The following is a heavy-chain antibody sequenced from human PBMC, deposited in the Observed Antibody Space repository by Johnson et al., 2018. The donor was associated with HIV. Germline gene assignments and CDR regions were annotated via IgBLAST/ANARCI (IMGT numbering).Heavy chain of an antibody. CDR1: GFTFSSYT. Sequence: QVQLVESGGGVVQPGRSLRLSCVASGFTFSSYTMHWVRQAPGKGLEWVAVISYDGSNKYYADSVKGRFTISRDNSKNTLYLQMNSLRAEDTAVYYCARGRKTVTTVRPSAFDIWGQGTIVTVSS. J-gene: IGHJ3*02. CDR2: ISYDGSNK. V-gene: IGHV3-30-3*01. CDR3: ARGRKTVTTVRPSAFDI. D-gene: IGHD4-17*01.